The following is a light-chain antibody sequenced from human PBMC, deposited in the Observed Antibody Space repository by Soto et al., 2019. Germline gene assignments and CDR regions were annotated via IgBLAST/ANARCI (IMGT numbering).Light chain of an antibody. CDR1: QSVSSNY. Sequence: EIVLTQSPGTLSLSPGERAILSCRASQSVSSNYLAWYQQKPGQAPRLLIFGASSRATGIPDRFSGSASATDFTLTISRLEPEDFAVYYCQQHGNSKWTSGQGTKVEMK. J-gene: IGKJ1*01. V-gene: IGKV3-20*01. CDR3: QQHGNSKWT. CDR2: GAS.